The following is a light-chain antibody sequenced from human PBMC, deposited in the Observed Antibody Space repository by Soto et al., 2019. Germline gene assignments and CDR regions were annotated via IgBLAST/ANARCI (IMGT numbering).Light chain of an antibody. CDR3: QTYDSALSTYV. Sequence: QSALTQPPSVSGAPGQGVTISCTGSGSNIGSASEVHWYQQLPGTAPKLLIFGNNNRPSGVPARFSGSKSGTSASLAIAGLQAEDEADYYCQTYDSALSTYVFGSGTKVTVL. V-gene: IGLV1-40*01. CDR1: GSNIGSASE. J-gene: IGLJ1*01. CDR2: GNN.